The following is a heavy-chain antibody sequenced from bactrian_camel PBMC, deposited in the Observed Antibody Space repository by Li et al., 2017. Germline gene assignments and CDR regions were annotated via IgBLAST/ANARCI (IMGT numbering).Heavy chain of an antibody. V-gene: IGHV3S7*01. J-gene: IGHJ4*01. CDR2: IYTAAGST. D-gene: IGHD1*01. CDR1: GFTFSTYA. CDR3: RADRRGSAYRANY. Sequence: HVQLVESGGDLVQPGGSLRLSCAASGFTFSTYAMSWVRQAPGKGLEWVSSIYTAAGSTYYADSVRGRFTISRDNAKNTLYLQMNSLKTEDTAVYYCRADRRGSAYRANYWGQGTQVTVS.